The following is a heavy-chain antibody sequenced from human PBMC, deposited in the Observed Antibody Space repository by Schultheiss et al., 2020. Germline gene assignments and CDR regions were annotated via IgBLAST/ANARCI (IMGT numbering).Heavy chain of an antibody. D-gene: IGHD3-3*01. J-gene: IGHJ4*02. CDR3: AREADTFYDFWSGYGVGGFDY. CDR1: GGSISSYY. Sequence: SETLSLTCTVSGGSISSYYWSWIRQPPGKGLEWIGEINHSGSTNYNPSLKSRVTISVDTSKNQFSLKLSSVTAADTAVYYCAREADTFYDFWSGYGVGGFDYWGQGTLVTVSS. CDR2: INHSGST. V-gene: IGHV4-34*01.